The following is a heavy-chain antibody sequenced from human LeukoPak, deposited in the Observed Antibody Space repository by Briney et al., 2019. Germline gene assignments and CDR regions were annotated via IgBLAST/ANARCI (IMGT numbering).Heavy chain of an antibody. Sequence: KPSETLSLTCAVYGRSFSGYYWSWIRQPPGKGLEWIGEINHSGSTNYNPSLKSGVTISVDTSKNQFSLKLSSVTAADTAVYYCARGQEPDCRSTSCPNWFDPWGQGTLVTVSS. CDR2: INHSGST. V-gene: IGHV4-34*01. CDR1: GRSFSGYY. D-gene: IGHD2-2*01. J-gene: IGHJ5*02. CDR3: ARGQEPDCRSTSCPNWFDP.